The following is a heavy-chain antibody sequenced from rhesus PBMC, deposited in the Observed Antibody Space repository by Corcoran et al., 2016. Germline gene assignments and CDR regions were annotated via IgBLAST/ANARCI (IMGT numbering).Heavy chain of an antibody. D-gene: IGHD3-28*01. V-gene: IGHV3-201*01. CDR1: GFTFDDYA. CDR2: ISWSGGST. Sequence: EVQLVESGGGVVQPGGSLRLSCAASGFTFDDYAMHWARQAPGKGLEWVSGISWSGGSTYYADSVKGQFTISRGNAKNSLYLQMGSLRAEDTALYYCARAKHYYDSGYYTGYFDYWGQGVLVTVSS. J-gene: IGHJ4*01. CDR3: ARAKHYYDSGYYTGYFDY.